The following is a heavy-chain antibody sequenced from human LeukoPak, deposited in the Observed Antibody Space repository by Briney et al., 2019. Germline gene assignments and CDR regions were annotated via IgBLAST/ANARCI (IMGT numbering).Heavy chain of an antibody. V-gene: IGHV1-69*05. J-gene: IGHJ3*02. CDR2: VIPIFGTA. D-gene: IGHD3-16*01. CDR1: GGTFSSYA. Sequence: SVKVSCKASGGTFSSYAISWVRQAPGQGLEWMGGVIPIFGTANYAQKFQGRVTITTDEPTSTAYMELSSLRSEDTAVYYCARGDYVGAFDIWGQGTMVTVSS. CDR3: ARGDYVGAFDI.